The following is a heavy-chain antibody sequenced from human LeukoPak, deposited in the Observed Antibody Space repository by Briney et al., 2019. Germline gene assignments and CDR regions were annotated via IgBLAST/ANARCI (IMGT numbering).Heavy chain of an antibody. V-gene: IGHV4-59*12. CDR1: GGSISSYY. CDR2: IYYSGST. D-gene: IGHD3-22*01. CDR3: ARERSYYDSSGYHGSV. Sequence: SETLSLTCTVSGGSISSYYWSWIRQPPGKGLEWIGYIYYSGSTNYNPSLKSRVTISVDTSKNQFSLKLSSVTAADTAVYYCARERSYYDSSGYHGSVWGQGTQVTVSS. J-gene: IGHJ4*02.